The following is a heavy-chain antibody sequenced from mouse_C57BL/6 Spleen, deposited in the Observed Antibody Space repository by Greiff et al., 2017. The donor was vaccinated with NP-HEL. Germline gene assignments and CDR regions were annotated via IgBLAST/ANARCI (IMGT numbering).Heavy chain of an antibody. V-gene: IGHV1-81*01. CDR2: IYPRSGNT. Sequence: LVESGAELARPGASVKLSCKASGYTFTSYGISWVKQRTGQGLEWIGEIYPRSGNTYYNEKFKGKATLTADKSSSTAYMELRSLTSEDSAVYFCARSGLSTRDYWGQGTTLTVSS. J-gene: IGHJ2*01. D-gene: IGHD1-3*01. CDR1: GYTFTSYG. CDR3: ARSGLSTRDY.